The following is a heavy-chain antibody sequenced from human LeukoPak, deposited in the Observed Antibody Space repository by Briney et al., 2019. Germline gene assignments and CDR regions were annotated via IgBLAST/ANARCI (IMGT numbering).Heavy chain of an antibody. CDR2: INHSGST. CDR1: GGSFSGYY. J-gene: IGHJ4*02. CDR3: ATVGRLEGAAFDY. V-gene: IGHV4-34*01. Sequence: PSGTLSLTCAVYGGSFSGYYWSWIRQPPGKGLEWIGEINHSGSTNYNPSLKSRVTISVDTSKNQFSLKLSSVTAADTAVYYCATVGRLEGAAFDYWGQGTLVTVSS. D-gene: IGHD1-26*01.